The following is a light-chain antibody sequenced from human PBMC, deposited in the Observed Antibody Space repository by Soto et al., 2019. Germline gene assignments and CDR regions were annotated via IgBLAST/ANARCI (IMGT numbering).Light chain of an antibody. V-gene: IGLV2-14*03. CDR3: TSYTSSSTPLYV. CDR1: SSDVGDSNY. J-gene: IGLJ1*01. Sequence: QSVLTQPASVSGSPGQSITISCTGTSSDVGDSNYVSWYQHHPGKAPKVIIYDVSNRPSGVSNRFSGSKSGNTASLAISGLQAEDEDDYYCTSYTSSSTPLYVFGTGTKLTVL. CDR2: DVS.